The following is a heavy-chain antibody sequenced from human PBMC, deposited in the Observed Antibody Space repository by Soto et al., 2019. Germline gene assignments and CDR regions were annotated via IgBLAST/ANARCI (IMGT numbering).Heavy chain of an antibody. CDR3: ARDVQFGWFDP. CDR2: ISAYNGNT. V-gene: IGHV1-18*01. Sequence: CKGSGYSFTSYCISWVRQAPGQGLEWMGWISAYNGNTNYAQKLQGRVTMTTDTSTSTAYMELRSLRSDDTAVYYCARDVQFGWFDPLGQGTLVTVSS. CDR1: GYSFTSYC. J-gene: IGHJ5*02. D-gene: IGHD3-10*01.